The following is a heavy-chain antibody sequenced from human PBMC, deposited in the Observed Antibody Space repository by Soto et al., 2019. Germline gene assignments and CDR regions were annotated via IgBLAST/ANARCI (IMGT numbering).Heavy chain of an antibody. CDR3: AKDLYGSGS. J-gene: IGHJ4*02. Sequence: DVQLVESGGGLVQPGRSLRLSCAASGFTFDDYAMHWVRQAPGKGLEWVSGISWNSGSIGYADSVKGRFTISRDNAKNSLYLQMNSLRAEDTALYYCAKDLYGSGSWGQGTLVTVSS. CDR1: GFTFDDYA. D-gene: IGHD3-10*01. V-gene: IGHV3-9*01. CDR2: ISWNSGSI.